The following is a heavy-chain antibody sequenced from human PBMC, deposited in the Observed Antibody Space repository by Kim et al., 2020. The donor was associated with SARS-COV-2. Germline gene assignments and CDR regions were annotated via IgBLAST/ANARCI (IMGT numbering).Heavy chain of an antibody. CDR3: ARDRYCSGGSCYPEGGDYYGMDV. Sequence: GGSLRLSCAASGFTVSSNYMSWVRQAPGKGLEWVSVIYSGGSTYYADSVKGRFTISRDNSKNTLYLQMNSLRAEDTAVYYCARDRYCSGGSCYPEGGDYYGMDVWGQGTTVTVSS. D-gene: IGHD2-15*01. CDR2: IYSGGST. V-gene: IGHV3-66*01. J-gene: IGHJ6*02. CDR1: GFTVSSNY.